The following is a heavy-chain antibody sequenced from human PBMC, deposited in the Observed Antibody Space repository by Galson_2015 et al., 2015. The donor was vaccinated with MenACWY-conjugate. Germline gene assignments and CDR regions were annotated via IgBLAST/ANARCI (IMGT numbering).Heavy chain of an antibody. V-gene: IGHV5-51*03. Sequence: QSGAEVKKPGDSLKISCKASGYSFRDYWIGWVRQMPGEGLEWVGIIYPADSDTRYSPSFQGQVTISADKSIRAAYLQWSSLKASDTAMYFCATTTMVGNFDYWGQGTLVTVSS. J-gene: IGHJ4*02. CDR3: ATTTMVGNFDY. CDR2: IYPADSDT. CDR1: GYSFRDYW. D-gene: IGHD3-10*01.